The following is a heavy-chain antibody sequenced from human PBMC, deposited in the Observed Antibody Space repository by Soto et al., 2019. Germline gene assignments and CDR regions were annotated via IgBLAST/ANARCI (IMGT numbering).Heavy chain of an antibody. Sequence: EVQLVESGGGLVQPGGSLRLSCAASGFTFSSYSMNWVRQAPGKGLEWVSYISSSSSTIYYADSVKGRFTISRDNAKNSLYLQMNSLRDGDTAVYYCARVRPYGMDVWGQGTTVTVSS. CDR2: ISSSSSTI. V-gene: IGHV3-48*02. D-gene: IGHD3-16*01. CDR3: ARVRPYGMDV. J-gene: IGHJ6*02. CDR1: GFTFSSYS.